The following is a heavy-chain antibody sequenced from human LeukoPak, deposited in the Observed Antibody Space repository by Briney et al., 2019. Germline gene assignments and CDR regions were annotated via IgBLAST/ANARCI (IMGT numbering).Heavy chain of an antibody. CDR1: GVSISSGGYY. Sequence: SQTLSLTCTVSGVSISSGGYYWSWIRQPPGKGLEWIGYIYHSGSTYYNPSLKSRVTISVDTSKNQFSLKLSSVTAADTAVYYCARLPRGLTIVGAQRWFDLWGQGTLVTVSS. D-gene: IGHD1-26*01. CDR2: IYHSGST. J-gene: IGHJ5*02. V-gene: IGHV4-30-2*01. CDR3: ARLPRGLTIVGAQRWFDL.